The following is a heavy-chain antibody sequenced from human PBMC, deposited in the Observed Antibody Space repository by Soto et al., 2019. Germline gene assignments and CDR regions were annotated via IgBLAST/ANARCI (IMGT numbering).Heavy chain of an antibody. V-gene: IGHV1-69*13. D-gene: IGHD6-19*01. CDR1: GGTFSISV. Sequence: SVKVSCKTSGGTFSISVISWVRQAPGQGLEWMGGIIPISGSPNYTQKFQGRATIIADDSTTTAYLEMSSLRSEDTAIYYCARVEAVAGLYNYHGLDVWGQGTAVTVSS. CDR2: IIPISGSP. CDR3: ARVEAVAGLYNYHGLDV. J-gene: IGHJ6*02.